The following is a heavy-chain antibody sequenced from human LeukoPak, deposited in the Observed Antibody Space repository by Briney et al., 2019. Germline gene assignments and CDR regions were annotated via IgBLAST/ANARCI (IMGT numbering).Heavy chain of an antibody. J-gene: IGHJ6*04. D-gene: IGHD2-2*01. V-gene: IGHV1-69*01. CDR1: GGTFSSYA. CDR2: IIPISGTA. Sequence: ASVKVSCKASGGTFSSYAISWVRQAPGQGLEWMGGIIPISGTANYAQKFQGRVTITADESTSTAYMELSSLGSEDTAVYYCARLYLGYCSSTSCYPGGYYGMDVWGKGTTVTVSS. CDR3: ARLYLGYCSSTSCYPGGYYGMDV.